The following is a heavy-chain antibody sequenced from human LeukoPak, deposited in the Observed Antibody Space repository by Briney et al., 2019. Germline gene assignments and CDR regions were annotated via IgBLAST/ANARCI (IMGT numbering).Heavy chain of an antibody. J-gene: IGHJ3*02. V-gene: IGHV4-31*03. D-gene: IGHD3-22*01. Sequence: SQTLSLTCTVSGGSISSGGYYWSWIRQHPGKGLEWIGYIYYSGSTYYNPSLKSRVTISVDTSKNQFSLKLSSVTAADTAVYYCARAPRITMIVVGLDAFDIWGQGTMVTVSS. CDR2: IYYSGST. CDR1: GGSISSGGYY. CDR3: ARAPRITMIVVGLDAFDI.